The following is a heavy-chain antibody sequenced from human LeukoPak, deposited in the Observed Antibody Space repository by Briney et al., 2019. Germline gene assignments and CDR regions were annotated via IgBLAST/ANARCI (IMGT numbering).Heavy chain of an antibody. CDR1: CGSISRYY. CDR2: LYYSGST. J-gene: IGHJ4*02. V-gene: IGHV4-59*01. D-gene: IGHD5-18*01. CDR3: ARAGGYGGSLAY. Sequence: KPSETLSPTRTVSCGSISRYYWSCLRQPPGKGPEWIGYLYYSGSTNYNPSLKSRVTISVDTSKNQFSLKLSSVTAADTAVYYCARAGGYGGSLAYWGQGALVTVSS.